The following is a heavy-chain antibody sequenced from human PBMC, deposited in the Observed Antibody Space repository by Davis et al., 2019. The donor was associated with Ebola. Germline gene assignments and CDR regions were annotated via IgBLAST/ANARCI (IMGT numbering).Heavy chain of an antibody. CDR3: ASYYGEDYGMDV. CDR2: ISAYNGNT. D-gene: IGHD4-17*01. Sequence: ASVKVSCKGSGYAFTTYAVNWVRQAPGQGLEWMGWISAYNGNTNYAQKLQGRVTMTTDTSTSTAYMELRSLRSDDTAVYYCASYYGEDYGMDVWGKGTTVTVSS. J-gene: IGHJ6*04. V-gene: IGHV1-18*01. CDR1: GYAFTTYA.